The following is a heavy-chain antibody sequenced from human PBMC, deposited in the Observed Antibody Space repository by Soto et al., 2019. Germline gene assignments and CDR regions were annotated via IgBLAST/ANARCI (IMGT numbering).Heavy chain of an antibody. Sequence: PSETLSLTCTVSGGSISSYYWSWIRQPPGKGLEWIGYIYYSGSTNYNPSLKSRVTISVDTSKNQFSLKLSSVTAADTAVYYCARVLGTTSLVWFDPWGQGTLVTVYS. CDR3: ARVLGTTSLVWFDP. V-gene: IGHV4-59*01. CDR2: IYYSGST. J-gene: IGHJ5*02. D-gene: IGHD1-7*01. CDR1: GGSISSYY.